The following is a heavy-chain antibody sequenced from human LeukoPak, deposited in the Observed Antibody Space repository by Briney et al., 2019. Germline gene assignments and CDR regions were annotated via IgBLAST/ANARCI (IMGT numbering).Heavy chain of an antibody. CDR2: IYHSGST. D-gene: IGHD2-15*01. CDR1: GGSISSGGYY. Sequence: SETLSLTCTVSGGSISSGGYYWSWIRQPPGKGLEWIGYIYHSGSTYYNPSLKSRVTISVDRSKNQFSLKLSSVTAADTAVYYCARLITHCSGGSCYSGRGDIWGQGTMVTVSS. V-gene: IGHV4-30-2*02. CDR3: ARLITHCSGGSCYSGRGDI. J-gene: IGHJ3*02.